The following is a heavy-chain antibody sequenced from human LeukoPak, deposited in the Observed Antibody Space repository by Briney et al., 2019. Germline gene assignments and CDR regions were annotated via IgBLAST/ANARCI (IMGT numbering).Heavy chain of an antibody. Sequence: LSLTCAVYGGSFSGYYWSWVRQAPGKGLEWVGFIRSKAYGGTTKNAASVKGRFTISRDDSRSIAYLQMNSLKTEDTAVYYCTRRYNYDSSGYYYVRDAFDIWGQGTMVTASS. CDR1: GGSFSGYY. CDR3: TRRYNYDSSGYYYVRDAFDI. D-gene: IGHD3-22*01. V-gene: IGHV3-49*04. J-gene: IGHJ3*02. CDR2: IRSKAYGGTT.